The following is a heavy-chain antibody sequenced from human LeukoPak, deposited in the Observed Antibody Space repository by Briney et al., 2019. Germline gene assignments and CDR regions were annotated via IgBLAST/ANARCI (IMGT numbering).Heavy chain of an antibody. CDR1: GYTFTGYY. Sequence: ASVKVSCKASGYTFTGYYMHWVRPAPGQGLAWMGWINPKSGGTNYAHKFQGRVTVTRDMSISTAYMELSRLRSDDTAVYYCARYHCRSANCYNYRYYGMDVWGQGPMVTVSS. CDR3: ARYHCRSANCYNYRYYGMDV. V-gene: IGHV1-2*07. D-gene: IGHD2-2*02. J-gene: IGHJ6*02. CDR2: INPKSGGT.